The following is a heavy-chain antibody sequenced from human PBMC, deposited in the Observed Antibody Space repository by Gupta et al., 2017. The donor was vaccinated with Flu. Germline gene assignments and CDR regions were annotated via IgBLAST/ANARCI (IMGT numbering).Heavy chain of an antibody. CDR2: ISSSSRTI. V-gene: IGHV3-48*01. D-gene: IGHD3-22*01. CDR3: ATYYDSSGYQT. J-gene: IGHJ5*02. Sequence: EVQPVESGGGLVQPGGSLRLSFAASGFTFSSPRLNWVRQVPGKGLEWVSYISSSSRTIYYADSVKGRFTISRDNAKNSVYLQMNSLRVEDTAVYYCATYYDSSGYQTWGQGTLVTVSS. CDR1: GFTFSSPR.